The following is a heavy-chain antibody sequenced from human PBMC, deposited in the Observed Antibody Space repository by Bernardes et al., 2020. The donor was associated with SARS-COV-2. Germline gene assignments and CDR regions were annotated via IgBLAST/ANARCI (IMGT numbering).Heavy chain of an antibody. CDR1: GGSFSGYY. Sequence: SETLSLTCAVYGGSFSGYYWSWIRQPPGKGLEWIGEINHSGSTNYNPSLKSRVTISVDTSKNQFSLKLSSVTAADTAVYYCATHRKPYGSGRGWFDPWGQGTLVTVSS. J-gene: IGHJ5*02. D-gene: IGHD3-10*01. CDR3: ATHRKPYGSGRGWFDP. CDR2: INHSGST. V-gene: IGHV4-34*01.